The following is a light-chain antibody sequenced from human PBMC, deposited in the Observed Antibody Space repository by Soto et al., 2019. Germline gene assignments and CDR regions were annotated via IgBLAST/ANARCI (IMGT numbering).Light chain of an antibody. Sequence: EIVLTQSPATLSLSPGESATLSCRASQSINNYLAWYQQKSGQAPRLLIYDASNRATGIPARFSGSGSGTDFTLTISSLETEDFAVSYCQQRSNWITFGQGTRLEIK. J-gene: IGKJ5*01. CDR3: QQRSNWIT. CDR1: QSINNY. V-gene: IGKV3-11*01. CDR2: DAS.